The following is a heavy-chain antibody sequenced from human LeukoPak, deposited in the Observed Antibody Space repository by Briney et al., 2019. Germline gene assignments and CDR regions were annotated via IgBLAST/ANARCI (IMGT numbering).Heavy chain of an antibody. Sequence: PSETLSLTCTVSGGSISSIGYYWGWIRQPPGKGLEWIGSIYYSGSTYYNPSLKSRVTISVDRSKNQFSLKLSSVTAADTAVYYCARDRVVLMGGEYWFDPWGQGTLVTVSS. V-gene: IGHV4-39*07. CDR2: IYYSGST. D-gene: IGHD2-8*01. J-gene: IGHJ5*02. CDR3: ARDRVVLMGGEYWFDP. CDR1: GGSISSIGYY.